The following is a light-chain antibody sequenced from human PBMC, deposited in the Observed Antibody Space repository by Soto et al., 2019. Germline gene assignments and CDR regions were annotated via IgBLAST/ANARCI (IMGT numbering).Light chain of an antibody. Sequence: QSALTQPASVSGSPGQSITISCTGTSSDVGGYNYVSWYQQHPGKAPKVMIYDVSNRPSGVSNRFSGSKSGNTASLTISGLQAEDEADYYCNSYTSSSTLPYGFGTGTKVIVL. CDR1: SSDVGGYNY. V-gene: IGLV2-14*01. J-gene: IGLJ1*01. CDR3: NSYTSSSTLPYG. CDR2: DVS.